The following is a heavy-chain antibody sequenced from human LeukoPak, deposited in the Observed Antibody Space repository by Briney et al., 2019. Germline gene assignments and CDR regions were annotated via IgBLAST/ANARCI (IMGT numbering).Heavy chain of an antibody. CDR1: GGSFSGYY. D-gene: IGHD3-16*01. J-gene: IGHJ6*03. CDR2: INHSGST. CDR3: AREGDDSYMGYYYYYMDV. Sequence: SETLSLTCAVYGGSFSGYYWSWIRQPPGKGLEWIGEINHSGSTNYNPSLKSRVTISVDTSKNQFSLKLSSVTAADTAVYYCAREGDDSYMGYYYYYMDVWGKGTTVTVSS. V-gene: IGHV4-34*01.